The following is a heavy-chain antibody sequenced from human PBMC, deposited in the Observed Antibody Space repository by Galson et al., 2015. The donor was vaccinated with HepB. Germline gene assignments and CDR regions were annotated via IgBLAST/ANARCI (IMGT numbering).Heavy chain of an antibody. Sequence: SLRLSCVASGFTFSSYAMHWVRQAPGKGLEWVAVISYDGSNKYYADSVKGRFTISRDNSKNTLYLQMNSLRAEDTAVYYCARGSVTMIVVVIGWFDPWGQGTLVTVSS. CDR1: GFTFSSYA. J-gene: IGHJ5*02. D-gene: IGHD3-22*01. CDR3: ARGSVTMIVVVIGWFDP. V-gene: IGHV3-30-3*01. CDR2: ISYDGSNK.